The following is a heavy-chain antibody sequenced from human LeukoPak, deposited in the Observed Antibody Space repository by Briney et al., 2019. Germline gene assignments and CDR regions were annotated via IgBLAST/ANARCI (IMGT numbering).Heavy chain of an antibody. Sequence: SETLSLTCAVYGGSFSGYYWSWIRQPPGKGLEWIGEINHSGSTNYNPSLKSRVTISVDTSKNQFSLKLSSVTAADTAVHYCARAGYSSGWYSQRTLFYYWGQGTLVTVSS. CDR1: GGSFSGYY. CDR3: ARAGYSSGWYSQRTLFYY. J-gene: IGHJ4*02. D-gene: IGHD6-19*01. V-gene: IGHV4-34*01. CDR2: INHSGST.